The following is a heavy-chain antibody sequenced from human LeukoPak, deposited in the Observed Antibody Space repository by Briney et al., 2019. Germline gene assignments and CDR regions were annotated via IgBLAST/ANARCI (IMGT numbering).Heavy chain of an antibody. CDR3: ARVATTTNPPQRPFDY. CDR1: GGSISSGDYY. V-gene: IGHV4-30-4*01. D-gene: IGHD6-25*01. CDR2: IYYSGST. Sequence: PSQTLSLTCTVSGGSISSGDYYWSWIRQPPGTGLEWIGYIYYSGSTYYNPSLKSRVTISVDTSKNQFSLKLSSVTAADTAVYYCARVATTTNPPQRPFDYWGQGTLVTVSS. J-gene: IGHJ4*02.